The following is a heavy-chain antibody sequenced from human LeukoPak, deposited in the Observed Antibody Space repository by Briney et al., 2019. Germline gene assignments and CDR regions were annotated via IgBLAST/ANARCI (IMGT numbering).Heavy chain of an antibody. V-gene: IGHV1-69*13. CDR2: IIPIFGTA. CDR1: GGTFSSYA. J-gene: IGHJ6*02. Sequence: ASVKVSCKVSGGTFSSYAISWVRQAPGQGLEWMGGIIPIFGTANYAQKFQGRVTITADESTSTAYMELSSLRSEDTAVCYCARAEVVVAGHYYYYGMDVWGQGTTVTVSS. CDR3: ARAEVVVAGHYYYYGMDV. D-gene: IGHD3-22*01.